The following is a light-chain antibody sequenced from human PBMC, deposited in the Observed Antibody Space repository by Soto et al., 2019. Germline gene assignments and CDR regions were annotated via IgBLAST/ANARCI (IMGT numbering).Light chain of an antibody. J-gene: IGLJ2*01. V-gene: IGLV2-23*01. CDR3: CSFALRSTVI. CDR1: SSDVGNYNL. Sequence: QSALTQPASVSGSPGQSITISCTGTSSDVGNYNLVSWYQQYPGKAPKLMIYEGDKRPSGVSNRFFGSKSGNTASLTISGLQAEDEADYYCCSFALRSTVIFGGGTKVTVL. CDR2: EGD.